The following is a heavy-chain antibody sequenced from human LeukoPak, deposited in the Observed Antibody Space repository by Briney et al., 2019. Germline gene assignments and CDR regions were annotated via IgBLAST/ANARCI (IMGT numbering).Heavy chain of an antibody. V-gene: IGHV4-31*02. CDR2: IYYSGST. CDR1: GCTISSGGYY. D-gene: IGHD4-17*01. Sequence: SQTLSLTCTVSGCTISSGGYYWSCLRQHPGKGLESNGYIYYSGSTYYNPSLKSRVTISVDTSKNQFYLNLSSLTAADTAVYYCARVYDYGDFGFDPWGQGTLVTVSS. J-gene: IGHJ5*02. CDR3: ARVYDYGDFGFDP.